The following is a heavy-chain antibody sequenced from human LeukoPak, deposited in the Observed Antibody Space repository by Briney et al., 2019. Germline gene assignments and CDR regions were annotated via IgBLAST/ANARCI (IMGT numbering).Heavy chain of an antibody. V-gene: IGHV4-59*11. CDR1: GGSISSHY. Sequence: PSETLSLTCSVSGGSISSHYWSWIRQPPGKGLEWIGYIYYSGSTKYNPSLESRVTISGDTSKNQFSLKLNSVTAADTAVYYCARTAGWSYGFDYWGQGTLVTDSS. CDR3: ARTAGWSYGFDY. J-gene: IGHJ4*02. D-gene: IGHD5-18*01. CDR2: IYYSGST.